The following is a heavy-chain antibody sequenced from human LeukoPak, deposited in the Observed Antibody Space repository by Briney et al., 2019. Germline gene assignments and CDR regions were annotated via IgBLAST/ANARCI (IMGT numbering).Heavy chain of an antibody. V-gene: IGHV4-34*01. CDR3: ARDPIIGNAFDI. J-gene: IGHJ3*02. CDR1: GGSFSGYY. Sequence: SETLSLTCAVYGGSFSGYYWSWIRQPPGKGLEWIGEINHSGSTNYNPSLKSRVTISVDTSKSQFSLKLSSVTAADTAVYYCARDPIIGNAFDIWGQGTMVTVSS. CDR2: INHSGST. D-gene: IGHD3-10*01.